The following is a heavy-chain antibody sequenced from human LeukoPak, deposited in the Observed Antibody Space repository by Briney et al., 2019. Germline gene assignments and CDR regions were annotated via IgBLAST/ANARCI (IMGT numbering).Heavy chain of an antibody. CDR3: ARDFRIYYGSGSYGSRFDP. CDR1: GFTFNDYG. J-gene: IGHJ5*02. D-gene: IGHD3-10*01. Sequence: PGGSLRLSCAASGFTFNDYGMNWVRQAPGKGLEWVSSISSSGVYIYYADSLKGRFTISRDNAKNPLYLQMNSLRAEDTAIYFCARDFRIYYGSGSYGSRFDPWGQGTLVTVSS. V-gene: IGHV3-21*01. CDR2: ISSSGVYI.